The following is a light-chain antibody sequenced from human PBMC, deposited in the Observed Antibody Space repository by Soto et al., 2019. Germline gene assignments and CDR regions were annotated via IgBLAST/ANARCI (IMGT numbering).Light chain of an antibody. J-gene: IGKJ2*01. CDR2: DAS. CDR1: QSVSSY. V-gene: IGKV3-11*01. Sequence: EIVLTQSPATLSLSPGERATLSCRASQSVSSYLAWYQQKPGQAPRLLIYDASNRAPGIPARFSGSGSGTDFTLTISSLEPEDFAVYSWQQRSNWPRYTFGQGTKLEIK. CDR3: QQRSNWPRYT.